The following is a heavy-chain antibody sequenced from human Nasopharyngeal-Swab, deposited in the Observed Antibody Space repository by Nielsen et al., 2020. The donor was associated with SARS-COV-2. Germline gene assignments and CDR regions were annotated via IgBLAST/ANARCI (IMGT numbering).Heavy chain of an antibody. J-gene: IGHJ4*02. CDR1: GYTFTSYV. Sequence: ASVNVSCKSSGYTFTSYVISWVRPAPGQGLEWMGWISAYNGNTNYAQKLQGRVTMTTHTSTSTAYMELKGLRSDDTAVYYCARGYFDWLYLDYWGQGTLVTVSS. V-gene: IGHV1-18*01. D-gene: IGHD3-9*01. CDR3: ARGYFDWLYLDY. CDR2: ISAYNGNT.